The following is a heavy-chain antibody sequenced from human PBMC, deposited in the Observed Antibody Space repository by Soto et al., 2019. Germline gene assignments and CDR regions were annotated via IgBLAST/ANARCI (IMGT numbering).Heavy chain of an antibody. J-gene: IGHJ2*01. CDR3: ARESHDILTGPPWVWYFDL. V-gene: IGHV4-34*01. CDR1: GGSFSGYY. CDR2: INDRGSI. Sequence: QVQLQQWGAGPLRPLETLSLTCGVSGGSFSGYYWAWIRQSPGKGLEWIGEINDRGSINYNPSLESRVSSSVDTSKNHYSLDLRSVTAADTAVYYCARESHDILTGPPWVWYFDLWGRGTLVTVSS. D-gene: IGHD3-9*01.